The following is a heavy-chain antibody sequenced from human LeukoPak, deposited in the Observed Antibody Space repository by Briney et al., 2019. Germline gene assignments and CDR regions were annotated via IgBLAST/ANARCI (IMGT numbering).Heavy chain of an antibody. CDR2: IIPILGIA. J-gene: IGHJ5*02. Sequence: ASVKVSCKASGGTFSSYAISWVRQAPGQGLEWMGRIIPILGIANYAQKFQGRVTITADKSTSTAYMELSSLRSEDTAVYYCARHAYERGWWFDPWGQGTLVTVSS. V-gene: IGHV1-69*04. D-gene: IGHD2-8*01. CDR1: GGTFSSYA. CDR3: ARHAYERGWWFDP.